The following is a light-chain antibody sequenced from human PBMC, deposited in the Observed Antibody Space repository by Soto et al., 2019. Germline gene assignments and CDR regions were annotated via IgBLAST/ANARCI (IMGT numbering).Light chain of an antibody. CDR2: GAS. CDR1: QSVSNNY. Sequence: EIVFTQSPGTLSLSPGERATLSCRASQSVSNNYLAWYQQKPGQAPRLLIYGASNRATGIPDRFSGSGSGTDFTLTISSLQSEDSAVYYCQQYNDWLYTFGPGTKVDIK. CDR3: QQYNDWLYT. V-gene: IGKV3-20*01. J-gene: IGKJ2*01.